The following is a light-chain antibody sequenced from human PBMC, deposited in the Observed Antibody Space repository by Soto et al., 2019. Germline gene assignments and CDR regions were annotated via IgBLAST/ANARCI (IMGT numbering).Light chain of an antibody. Sequence: IGLTQSPGTLSLSPGETATLSCRASQTIANIFLAWYQQKPGQAPRLLIYGGSNRAAGIPDRFSGSGSGTDFTLTISRLEPEDFAVYYCHQYGTSGTFGQGTKVDIK. CDR2: GGS. CDR1: QTIANIF. CDR3: HQYGTSGT. J-gene: IGKJ1*01. V-gene: IGKV3-20*01.